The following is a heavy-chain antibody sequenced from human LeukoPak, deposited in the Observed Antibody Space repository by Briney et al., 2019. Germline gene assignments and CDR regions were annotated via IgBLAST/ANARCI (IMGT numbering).Heavy chain of an antibody. V-gene: IGHV3-53*01. D-gene: IGHD3-16*01. Sequence: GGSLRLSCAASGFTVSSNYMSWVRQAPGKGLEWVSVIYSGGSTYYADSVKGRFTISRDNSKNTLYLQMNSLRAEDTAVYYCARGFTAQYYYYMDVWGKGTTVTVSS. CDR3: ARGFTAQYYYYMDV. CDR1: GFTVSSNY. J-gene: IGHJ6*03. CDR2: IYSGGST.